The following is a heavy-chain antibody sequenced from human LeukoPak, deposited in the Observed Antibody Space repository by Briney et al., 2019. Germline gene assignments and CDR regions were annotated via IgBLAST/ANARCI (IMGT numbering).Heavy chain of an antibody. CDR2: VRGIRGTYST. CDR3: GRDPNGDYIGAFDM. CDR1: GFTFSNYA. D-gene: IGHD4-17*01. Sequence: GGSLRLSCAASGFTFSNYAMIWVRQAPGKGLEWVSAVRGIRGTYSTEYADSVKDRFTISRDNSKSTLYLQMNSLRAEDTAVYYCGRDPNGDYIGAFDMWGQGTVVTVSS. J-gene: IGHJ3*02. V-gene: IGHV3-23*01.